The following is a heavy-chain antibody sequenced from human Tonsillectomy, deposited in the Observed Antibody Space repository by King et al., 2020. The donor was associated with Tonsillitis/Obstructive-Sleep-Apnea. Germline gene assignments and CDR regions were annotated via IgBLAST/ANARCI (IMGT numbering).Heavy chain of an antibody. D-gene: IGHD3-10*01. CDR3: ARESRGDAFDI. Sequence: VQLQQWGAGLLKPSETLSLTCAVYGVSFSGYYWSWIRQPPGKGLEWIGEINHSGSTNYNPSLKSRVTISVDTSKNQFSLKLSSVTAADTAVYYCARESRGDAFDIWGQGTMVTVSS. CDR1: GVSFSGYY. CDR2: INHSGST. J-gene: IGHJ3*02. V-gene: IGHV4-34*01.